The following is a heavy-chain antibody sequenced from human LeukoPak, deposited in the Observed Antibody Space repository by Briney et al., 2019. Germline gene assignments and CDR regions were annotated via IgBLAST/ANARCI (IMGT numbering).Heavy chain of an antibody. V-gene: IGHV3-23*01. Sequence: GGSLRLSCAASGFTFSNYAMSWVRQAPGKGLEWVSAISGSGGSTYYADSVKGRFTISRDNSKNTLYLQMNSLRAEDTAVYYCATATKLGVFDYWGQGTLVTVSS. D-gene: IGHD7-27*01. CDR1: GFTFSNYA. CDR3: ATATKLGVFDY. CDR2: ISGSGGST. J-gene: IGHJ4*02.